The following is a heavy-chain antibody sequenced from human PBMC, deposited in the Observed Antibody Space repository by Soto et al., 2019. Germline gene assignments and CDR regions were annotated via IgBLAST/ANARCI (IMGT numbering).Heavy chain of an antibody. D-gene: IGHD6-19*01. CDR3: ARGREQWLVDALDI. V-gene: IGHV4-34*01. J-gene: IGHJ3*02. CDR1: GGSFSGYY. Sequence: SETLSLTCAVYGGSFSGYYWSWIRQPPGKGLEWIGELNPSGSTNYHPSLKSRVTISADTSKNQFSLRLNFVTAADRALYYCARGREQWLVDALDIWGQGTMVTVSS. CDR2: LNPSGST.